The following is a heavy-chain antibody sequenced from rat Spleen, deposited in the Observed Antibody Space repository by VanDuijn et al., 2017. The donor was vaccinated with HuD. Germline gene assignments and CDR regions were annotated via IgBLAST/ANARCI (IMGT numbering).Heavy chain of an antibody. J-gene: IGHJ2*01. D-gene: IGHD1-2*01. CDR1: GFTFSNYG. CDR3: TRNYYSSYIFDY. V-gene: IGHV5-29*01. CDR2: ISYDVSST. Sequence: EVQLVESGGGLVQPGRSMKLSCAASGFTFSNYGMAWVRQAPTKGLEWVATISYDVSSTYYRDSVKGRFTISRDNAKSTLYLQMNSLRSEDTATYYCTRNYYSSYIFDYWGQGVMVTVSS.